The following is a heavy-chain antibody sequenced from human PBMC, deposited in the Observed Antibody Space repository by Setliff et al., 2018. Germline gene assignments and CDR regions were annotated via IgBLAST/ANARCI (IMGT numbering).Heavy chain of an antibody. CDR3: ARYNSSAACFDL. V-gene: IGHV4-34*10. CDR2: INHRGST. Sequence: PSETLSLTCAVYGDSLSDYYWSWIRQAPGKGPEWIEEINHRGSTNYSPSLRSRVTMSVDTSKKRFSLMLRSVTAADTAIYYCARYNSSAACFDLWGPGTLVTVSS. CDR1: GDSLSDYY. J-gene: IGHJ5*02. D-gene: IGHD2-21*01.